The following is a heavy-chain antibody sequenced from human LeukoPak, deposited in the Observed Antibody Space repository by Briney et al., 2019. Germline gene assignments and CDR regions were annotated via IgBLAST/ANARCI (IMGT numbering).Heavy chain of an antibody. CDR2: IYTSGST. Sequence: SETLSLTCTVSGGSISSGSYYWSWIRQPAGKGLEWIGRIYTSGSTNYNPSLKRRVTISVDTSKNQFSLKLSSVTAADTAVYYCARGSTVADYWGQGTLVTVSS. CDR3: ARGSTVADY. V-gene: IGHV4-61*02. D-gene: IGHD4-23*01. J-gene: IGHJ4*02. CDR1: GGSISSGSYY.